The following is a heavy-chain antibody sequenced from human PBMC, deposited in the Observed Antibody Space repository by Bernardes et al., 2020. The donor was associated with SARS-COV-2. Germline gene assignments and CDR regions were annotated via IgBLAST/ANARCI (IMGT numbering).Heavy chain of an antibody. CDR1: GGSVSSSSYQ. J-gene: IGHJ4*02. CDR3: ARVVRLWENNFDS. Sequence: SEALSLTCTVSGGSVSSSSYQWSWLLQPPGEGLEWIGFIYYLGNTNYNPSLRSRVTISVDTSKDQFSLKLSSVTAADTAVYYCARVVRLWENNFDSWGQGTLVTVSS. D-gene: IGHD3-10*01. V-gene: IGHV4-61*01. CDR2: IYYLGNT.